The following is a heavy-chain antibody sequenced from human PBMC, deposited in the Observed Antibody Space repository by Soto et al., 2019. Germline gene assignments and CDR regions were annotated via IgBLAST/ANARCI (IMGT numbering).Heavy chain of an antibody. Sequence: GGSLRLSCAASGFTFSSYAMHWVRQAPGKGLEWVAVISYDGSNKYYADSVKGRFTISRDNSKNTLYLQMNSLRAEDTAVYYCARGGAIYYDSSGPGGDNWFDPWGQGTLVTVSS. CDR3: ARGGAIYYDSSGPGGDNWFDP. J-gene: IGHJ5*02. V-gene: IGHV3-30-3*01. CDR2: ISYDGSNK. D-gene: IGHD3-22*01. CDR1: GFTFSSYA.